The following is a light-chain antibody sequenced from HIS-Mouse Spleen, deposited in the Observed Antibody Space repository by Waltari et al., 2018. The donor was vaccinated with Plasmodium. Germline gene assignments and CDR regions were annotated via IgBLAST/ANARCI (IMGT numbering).Light chain of an antibody. CDR2: EGS. CDR3: CSYAGSSTNWV. CDR1: SRAVGSYTL. Sequence: QSALTQPASVSGSPGQSITISCTGTSRAVGSYTLVSWYQQHPGKAPKLMVYEGSKRPSGVSNRFSGSKAGNTASLTISGLQAEDEADYYCCSYAGSSTNWVFGGGTKLTVL. V-gene: IGLV2-23*01. J-gene: IGLJ3*02.